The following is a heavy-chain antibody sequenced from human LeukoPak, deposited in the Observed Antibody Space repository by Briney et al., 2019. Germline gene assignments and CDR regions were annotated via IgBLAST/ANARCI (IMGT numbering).Heavy chain of an antibody. J-gene: IGHJ4*02. CDR3: ARGYYYDSSGLKPFDY. D-gene: IGHD3-22*01. CDR1: GGSFSGYY. Sequence: SETLSLTSAVYGGSFSGYYWSWIRQPPGKGLEWIGEINHSGSTNYNPSLKSRVTISVDTSKNQFSLKLSSVTAADTAVYYCARGYYYDSSGLKPFDYWGQGTLVTVSS. V-gene: IGHV4-34*01. CDR2: INHSGST.